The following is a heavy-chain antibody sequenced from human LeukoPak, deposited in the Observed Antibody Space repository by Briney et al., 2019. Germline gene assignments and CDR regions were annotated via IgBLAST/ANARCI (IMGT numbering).Heavy chain of an antibody. CDR3: AKRGVVIRVILIGFHKEASYFDS. J-gene: IGHJ4*02. V-gene: IGHV3-21*04. CDR1: RFTFSTYS. CDR2: IDSTSTYI. Sequence: PGGSLRLSCAASRFTFSTYSMNWVRQAPGKGLEWVSSIDSTSTYIYYADSVKGRFTISRDNAKNSLYLQMNSLRAEDTAVYFCAKRGVVIRVILIGFHKEASYFDSWGQGALVTVSS. D-gene: IGHD3-9*01.